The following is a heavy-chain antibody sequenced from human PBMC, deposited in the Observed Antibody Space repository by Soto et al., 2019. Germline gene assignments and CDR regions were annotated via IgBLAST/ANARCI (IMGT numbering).Heavy chain of an antibody. J-gene: IGHJ4*02. CDR1: GFTFSSYA. CDR2: ISYDGSNK. V-gene: IGHV3-30-3*01. D-gene: IGHD6-13*01. CDR3: ARDGEQQLVLPGDY. Sequence: QVQLVESGGGVVQPGRSLRLSCAASGFTFSSYAMHWVRQAPGKGLEWVAVISYDGSNKYYADSVKGRFTISRDNSKNPLYLQMNSLRAEDTAVYYCARDGEQQLVLPGDYWGQGTLVTVSS.